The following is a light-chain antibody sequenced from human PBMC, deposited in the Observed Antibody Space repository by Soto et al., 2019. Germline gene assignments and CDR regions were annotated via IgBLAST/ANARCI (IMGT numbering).Light chain of an antibody. CDR1: SCDVGSYNL. V-gene: IGLV2-23*02. J-gene: IGLJ3*02. Sequence: QSALTQPASVSGSPGQSITISCTGTSCDVGSYNLVSWYQQHPGKAHKLMIYEVSKRPSGVSNRFSGSKSGNTASLTISGLQAEDEADYYCCSYAGSSTYWVFGGGTKLTVL. CDR3: CSYAGSSTYWV. CDR2: EVS.